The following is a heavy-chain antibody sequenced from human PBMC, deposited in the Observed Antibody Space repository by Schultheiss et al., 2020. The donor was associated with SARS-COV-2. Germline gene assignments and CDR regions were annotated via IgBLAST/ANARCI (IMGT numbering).Heavy chain of an antibody. CDR1: GGSISSYY. CDR3: ARGDLTVGATNY. CDR2: ISTSGST. Sequence: SETLSLTCTVSGGSISSYYWSWIRQAAGKGLEWIGRISTSGSTYYNPSLKSRVTISVDTSKNQFSLKLSSVTAADTAVYYCARGDLTVGATNYWGQGTLVTVSS. D-gene: IGHD1-26*01. J-gene: IGHJ4*02. V-gene: IGHV4-4*07.